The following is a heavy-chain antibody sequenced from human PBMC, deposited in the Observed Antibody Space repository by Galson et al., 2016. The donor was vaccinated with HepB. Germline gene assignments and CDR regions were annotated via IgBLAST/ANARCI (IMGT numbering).Heavy chain of an antibody. CDR1: GDSVSRNSAA. J-gene: IGHJ4*02. CDR3: ARGTGSGTAFDY. V-gene: IGHV6-1*01. Sequence: CAISGDSVSRNSAAWFWIRQSPSRGLEWLGRTYFRSRWYKDYAVSVKSRMTINPDTSKNQFSLQLNSVTPEDTAVYYCARGTGSGTAFDYWGQGILVTVSS. CDR2: TYFRSRWYK. D-gene: IGHD5-12*01.